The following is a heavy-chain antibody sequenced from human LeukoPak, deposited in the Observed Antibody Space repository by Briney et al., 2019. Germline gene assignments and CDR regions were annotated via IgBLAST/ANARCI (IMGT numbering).Heavy chain of an antibody. D-gene: IGHD3-10*01. J-gene: IGHJ3*02. CDR2: ISAIDGST. Sequence: GGSLRLSCAASGFTFNNYAMSWFRQAPGKGLEWVSGISAIDGSTYYADSVKGRFTISRDISKTTLYHQMHNLRAEDTAVYYCAKVEYDYGSGEDAYDIWGQGTMVTVSS. CDR3: AKVEYDYGSGEDAYDI. V-gene: IGHV3-23*01. CDR1: GFTFNNYA.